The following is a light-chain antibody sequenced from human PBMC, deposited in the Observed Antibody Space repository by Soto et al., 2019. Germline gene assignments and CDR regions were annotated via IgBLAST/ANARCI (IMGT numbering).Light chain of an antibody. Sequence: EIVLTQSPGTLSLSPGERATLSCRASQSVSSSYLAWNQQKPGQAPRLLIYGASSRATGIPDRVSVSGSGTDFTLTISRLEPEDFAVYYCQQYGSARTFGQGTKVEIK. V-gene: IGKV3-20*01. J-gene: IGKJ1*01. CDR2: GAS. CDR3: QQYGSART. CDR1: QSVSSSY.